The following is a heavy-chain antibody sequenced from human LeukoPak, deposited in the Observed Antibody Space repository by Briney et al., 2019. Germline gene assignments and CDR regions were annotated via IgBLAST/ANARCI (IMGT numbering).Heavy chain of an antibody. D-gene: IGHD3-22*01. CDR3: ARARNYYDSSDYYYEGDAFDI. CDR2: IYTSGST. V-gene: IGHV4-61*02. CDR1: GGSISSGSYY. Sequence: PSQTLSLTCTVSGGSISSGSYYWSWIRQPAGKGLEWIGRIYTSGSTNYNPSLKSRVSISVDTSKNQFSLKLSSVTAADTAVYFCARARNYYDSSDYYYEGDAFDIWGQGTVVTVSS. J-gene: IGHJ3*02.